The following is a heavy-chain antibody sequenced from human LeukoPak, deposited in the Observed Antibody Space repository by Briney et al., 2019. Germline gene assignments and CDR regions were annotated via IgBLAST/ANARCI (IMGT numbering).Heavy chain of an antibody. V-gene: IGHV5-51*01. CDR3: ARTYYYDSNPFDY. Sequence: GESLKISCEGSGYSFTSYWIAWVRQMPGKGLEWMGIIYPADSDTRYSPSFQGQVTISADKSISTAYLQWSSLKASDTAIYYCARTYYYDSNPFDYWGQGTLVTVSS. CDR1: GYSFTSYW. CDR2: IYPADSDT. D-gene: IGHD3-22*01. J-gene: IGHJ4*02.